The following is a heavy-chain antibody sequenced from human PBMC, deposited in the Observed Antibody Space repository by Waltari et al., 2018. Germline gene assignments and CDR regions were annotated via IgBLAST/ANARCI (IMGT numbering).Heavy chain of an antibody. D-gene: IGHD6-19*01. J-gene: IGHJ4*02. CDR1: GDSINSDLHH. V-gene: IGHV4-61*02. CDR2: VSARGKT. Sequence: QVHLQESGPGMVKPSQTLSLTCTVSGDSINSDLHHWRWIRQPAGKGLEGIGRVSARGKTNYNPSLKGRVSMSVVTSKNQFSLQVISVSAADTAVYYCARVDIAVAGTYYFDNWGQGTLVTVSS. CDR3: ARVDIAVAGTYYFDN.